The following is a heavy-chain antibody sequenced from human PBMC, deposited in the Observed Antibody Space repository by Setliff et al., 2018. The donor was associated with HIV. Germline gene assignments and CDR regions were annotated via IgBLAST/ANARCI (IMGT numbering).Heavy chain of an antibody. V-gene: IGHV4-61*09. Sequence: PSETLSLTCTVSGGSISSGTYFWSWIRQPAGKGLEWIGHIHTSGNANYNPSLNGRVTISVDTSKNHFSLKLSSVTAADTAVYYCARSLLPSITVAGTIGYWGQGSLVTVSS. CDR2: IHTSGNA. D-gene: IGHD6-19*01. CDR3: ARSLLPSITVAGTIGY. J-gene: IGHJ4*02. CDR1: GGSISSGTYF.